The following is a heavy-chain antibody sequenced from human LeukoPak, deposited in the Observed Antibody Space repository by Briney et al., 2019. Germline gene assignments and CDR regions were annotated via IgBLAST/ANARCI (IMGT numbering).Heavy chain of an antibody. V-gene: IGHV3-48*01. J-gene: IGHJ5*02. D-gene: IGHD6-13*01. CDR3: ASMSKRIAVAVHP. Sequence: GGSLRLSCVASGFTFSSYSMNWVRQAPGKGLEWVSYISSSSTIYYADSVKGRFTISRDNAKNSLYLQMNSLRAEDTAVYYCASMSKRIAVAVHPWGQGTLVTVSS. CDR1: GFTFSSYS. CDR2: ISSSSTI.